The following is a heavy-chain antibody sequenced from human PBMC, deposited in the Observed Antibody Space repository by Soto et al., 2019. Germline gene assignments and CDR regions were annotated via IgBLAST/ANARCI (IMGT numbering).Heavy chain of an antibody. CDR2: ISPRSTFR. CDR3: ARGGGGGLFDP. CDR1: GFSFSDSY. V-gene: IGHV3-11*06. D-gene: IGHD2-21*01. J-gene: IGHJ5*02. Sequence: GGSLRLSCATSGFSFSDSYMSWIRQAPGKGLEWISYISPRSTFRDYAESVKGRFTISRDSVKNSLYLQMNSLTAGDTGVYYCARGGGGGLFDPWGQGSLVTVSS.